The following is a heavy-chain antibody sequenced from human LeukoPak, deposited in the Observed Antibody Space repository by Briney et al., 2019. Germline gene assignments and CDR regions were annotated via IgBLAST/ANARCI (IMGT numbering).Heavy chain of an antibody. CDR3: ARAMSRYYSSSPSYFDY. CDR1: GFTFSDYY. Sequence: PGGSLRLSCAASGFTFSDYYMSWIRQAPGKGLEWVSYISSSGSTIYYADSVKGRFTISRDDAKNSLYLQMNSLRAEDTAVYYCARAMSRYYSSSPSYFDYWGQGTLVTVSS. CDR2: ISSSGSTI. J-gene: IGHJ4*02. V-gene: IGHV3-11*01. D-gene: IGHD3-10*01.